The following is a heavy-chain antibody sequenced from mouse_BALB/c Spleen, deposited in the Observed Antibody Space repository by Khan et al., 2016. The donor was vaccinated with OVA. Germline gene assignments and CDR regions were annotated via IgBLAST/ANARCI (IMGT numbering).Heavy chain of an antibody. CDR1: GYTFSSYW. V-gene: IGHV1-9*01. CDR2: IFPGSVST. Sequence: QVQLQQSGGDLMKPGASVKISCKATGYTFSSYWIEWVKQRPGHGLEWIGQIFPGSVSTTYNEKFKGKATFTADTSSNPAYMQLSSLTSEASAVYYCARGGYGGFAYWGQGTLVTVS. J-gene: IGHJ3*01. CDR3: ARGGYGGFAY. D-gene: IGHD2-2*01.